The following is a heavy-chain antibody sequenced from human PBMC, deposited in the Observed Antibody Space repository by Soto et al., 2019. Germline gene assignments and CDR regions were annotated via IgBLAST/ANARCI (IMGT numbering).Heavy chain of an antibody. CDR2: PYWDDEN. V-gene: IGHV2-5*02. CDR1: GFLFSSSGVG. Sequence: QITLKESGPTLVEPTQTLTLTCTFSGFLFSSSGVGVGWIRQPPGKALDWLAFPYWDDENRYNPSLKSRLTVFKATTDSLAGLLLTNMDPVDTATYYCAHRRGGYNWDDGYFDFWGQGILVTVSS. D-gene: IGHD1-20*01. J-gene: IGHJ4*02. CDR3: AHRRGGYNWDDGYFDF.